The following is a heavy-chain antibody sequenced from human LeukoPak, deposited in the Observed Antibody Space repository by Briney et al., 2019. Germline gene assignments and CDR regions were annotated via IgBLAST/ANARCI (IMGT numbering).Heavy chain of an antibody. Sequence: PGGSLRLSCAASGFTFSDYFVSWIRQAPGTGLEWVSYISTSGNTIYYGDSVKGRFTISRDNAKNSLFLQMNSLRAEDTAVYYCARGIRGYYFDLWGQGTLLTVSS. CDR2: ISTSGNTI. CDR1: GFTFSDYF. V-gene: IGHV3-11*01. D-gene: IGHD1-14*01. J-gene: IGHJ4*02. CDR3: ARGIRGYYFDL.